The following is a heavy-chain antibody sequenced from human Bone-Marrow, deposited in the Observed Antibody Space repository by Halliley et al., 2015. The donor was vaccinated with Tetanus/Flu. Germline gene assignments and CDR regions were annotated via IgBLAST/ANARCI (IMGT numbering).Heavy chain of an antibody. D-gene: IGHD1-26*01. Sequence: TLSLTCAVSGASISSGDYFWSWIRQPPGKGLEWIGYIYYSGSTYYHPSVQSRIAISRDTSKTQFSLKPRSVTAADTAVYFCSIGGTREHFWGQGILVTVSS. CDR3: SIGGTREHF. J-gene: IGHJ4*02. CDR2: IYYSGST. CDR1: GASISSGDYF. V-gene: IGHV4-30-4*01.